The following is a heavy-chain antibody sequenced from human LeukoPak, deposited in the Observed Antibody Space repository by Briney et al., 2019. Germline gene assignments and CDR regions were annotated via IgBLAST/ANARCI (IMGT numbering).Heavy chain of an antibody. Sequence: SSETLSLTCTVSGGSINSKYWSWIRQPAGKGLEWIGLIYTSGSTNYNPSLKSRVTISVDTSKNQFSLKLSSVTAADTAVYYCARRRGAVRTGGAFDYWGQGTLVTVSS. CDR2: IYTSGST. V-gene: IGHV4-4*07. CDR1: GGSINSKY. CDR3: ARRRGAVRTGGAFDY. D-gene: IGHD2-8*02. J-gene: IGHJ4*02.